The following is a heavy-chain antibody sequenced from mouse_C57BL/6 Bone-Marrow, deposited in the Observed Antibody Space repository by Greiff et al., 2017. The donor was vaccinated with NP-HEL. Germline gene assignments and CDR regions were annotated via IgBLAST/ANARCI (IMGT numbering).Heavy chain of an antibody. CDR3: ARGNYDRDYYAMDY. V-gene: IGHV1-69*01. D-gene: IGHD2-4*01. Sequence: VQLQQPGAELVMPGASVKLSCKASGYTFTSYWMHWVKQRPGQGLEWIGEIDPSDSYTNYNQKFKGKSTLTVDKSSSTAYMQLSSLTSEDSAVYYCARGNYDRDYYAMDYGGQGTSVTVSS. J-gene: IGHJ4*01. CDR1: GYTFTSYW. CDR2: IDPSDSYT.